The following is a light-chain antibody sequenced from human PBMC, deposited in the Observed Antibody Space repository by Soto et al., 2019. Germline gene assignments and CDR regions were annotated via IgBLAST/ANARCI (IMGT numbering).Light chain of an antibody. CDR3: QQYCSSPYT. CDR2: GAS. V-gene: IGKV3-20*01. J-gene: IGKJ2*01. Sequence: EIVLTQSLGTLSLSPGERATLSCRASQSIAGTYLAWYQQKPGQAPSLLIYGASSRATGIPERLTSSGSGTKFTLTISVLEPEDLAVYSCQQYCSSPYTFGQGTKLESK. CDR1: QSIAGTY.